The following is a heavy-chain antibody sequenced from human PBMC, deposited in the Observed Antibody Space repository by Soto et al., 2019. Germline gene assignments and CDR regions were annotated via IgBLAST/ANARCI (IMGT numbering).Heavy chain of an antibody. V-gene: IGHV4-61*08. Sequence: PSETLSLTCAVSGGSISSGGYSWSWIRQPPGKGLEWIGYIYYSGSTNYNPSLKSRVTISVDTSKNQFSLKLGSVTAADTAVYYCARHYEMATIGSLGYWGQGTLVTVSS. CDR2: IYYSGST. D-gene: IGHD3-16*01. CDR3: ARHYEMATIGSLGY. J-gene: IGHJ4*02. CDR1: GGSISSGGYS.